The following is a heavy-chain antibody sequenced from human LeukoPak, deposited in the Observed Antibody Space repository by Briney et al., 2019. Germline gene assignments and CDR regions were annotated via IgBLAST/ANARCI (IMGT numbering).Heavy chain of an antibody. J-gene: IGHJ6*03. Sequence: ASVKVSCKASGYTFTGYYMHWVRQAPGQGLEWMGWINPNSGGTNYAQKFQGRVTMTRDTSISTAYMELSRLGSDDTAVYYCARRGPGRYYYMDVWGKGTTVTVSS. CDR2: INPNSGGT. V-gene: IGHV1-2*02. CDR3: ARRGPGRYYYMDV. CDR1: GYTFTGYY. D-gene: IGHD3-10*01.